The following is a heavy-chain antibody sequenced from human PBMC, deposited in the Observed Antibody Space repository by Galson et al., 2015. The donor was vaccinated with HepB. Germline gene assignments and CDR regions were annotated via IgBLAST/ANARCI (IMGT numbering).Heavy chain of an antibody. CDR2: IYYSGST. V-gene: IGHV4-30-4*07. D-gene: IGHD3-10*01. Sequence: LSLTCAVSGDSISSGGYSWSWIRQPPGKGLEWIGYIYYSGSTYYNPSLKSRVTISLDTSKNQFSLKLSSVTAADTAGYYCARGAQRVDYGSGSYFDSWGQGTLVTVSS. CDR3: ARGAQRVDYGSGSYFDS. CDR1: GDSISSGGYS. J-gene: IGHJ4*02.